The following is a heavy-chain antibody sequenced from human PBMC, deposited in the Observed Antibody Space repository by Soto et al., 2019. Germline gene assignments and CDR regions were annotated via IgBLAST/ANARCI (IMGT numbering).Heavy chain of an antibody. J-gene: IGHJ6*04. CDR1: GYTFTTYG. CDR3: TREGSAPDYYYGMDA. D-gene: IGHD3-16*01. CDR2: INTHNGNT. V-gene: IGHV1-18*01. Sequence: QVQLEQSAPEVKKPGASVKVSCKASGYTFTTYGISWVRQAPGQGLEWMGWINTHNGNTNYAQNLQGRVIMTADTSTSTAYMELRSLRSDDTAVYYCTREGSAPDYYYGMDAWGKGTTVTVSS.